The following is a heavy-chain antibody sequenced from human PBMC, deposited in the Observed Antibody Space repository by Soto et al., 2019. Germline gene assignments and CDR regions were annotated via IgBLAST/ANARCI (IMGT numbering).Heavy chain of an antibody. CDR3: ARGREYQLLSNGMDV. CDR1: GFTFSSYS. V-gene: IGHV3-21*01. J-gene: IGHJ6*02. Sequence: GGSLRLSCAASGFTFSSYSMNWVRQAPGKGLEWVSSISSSSSYIYYADSVKGRFTISRDNAKNSLYLQMNSLRAEDTAVYYCARGREYQLLSNGMDVWGQGTTVTVSS. D-gene: IGHD2-2*01. CDR2: ISSSSSYI.